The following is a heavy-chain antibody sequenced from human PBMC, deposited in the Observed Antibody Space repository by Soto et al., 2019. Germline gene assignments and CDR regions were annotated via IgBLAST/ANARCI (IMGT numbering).Heavy chain of an antibody. CDR3: AREGDSDDSGWDF. D-gene: IGHD3-22*01. J-gene: IGHJ4*02. CDR1: GFIFSDFY. V-gene: IGHV3-11*01. Sequence: QVQLVESGGGLVRPGGSLRLSCAASGFIFSDFYMSWIRQVPGKGLAWVSYISGTGTSLYYVDSVKGRFTVSRDNAKNLLYLHMNNLRAEDTAVDYCAREGDSDDSGWDFWGQGTLVTVSS. CDR2: ISGTGTSL.